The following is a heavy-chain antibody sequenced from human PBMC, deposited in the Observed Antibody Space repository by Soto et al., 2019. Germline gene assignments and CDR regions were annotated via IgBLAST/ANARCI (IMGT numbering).Heavy chain of an antibody. CDR3: ARAAQQLANWFDP. Sequence: QVQLVQSGAEVKKPGASVKVSCKASGYTFTSYVINWLRQATGQGLEWMGWMNPNSGNTGYAQKCQGRVTMTRNTSISTAYMELSSLRSEDTAVYYCARAAQQLANWFDPWGQGTLVTVSS. CDR1: GYTFTSYV. D-gene: IGHD6-13*01. CDR2: MNPNSGNT. J-gene: IGHJ5*02. V-gene: IGHV1-8*01.